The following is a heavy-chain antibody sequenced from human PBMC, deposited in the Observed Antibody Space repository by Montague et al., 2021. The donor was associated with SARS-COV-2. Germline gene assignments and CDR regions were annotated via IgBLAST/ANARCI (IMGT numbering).Heavy chain of an antibody. D-gene: IGHD4-17*01. CDR1: GGSIRSGSYY. J-gene: IGHJ6*02. Sequence: TLSLTCTVSGGSIRSGSYYWSWIRQPAGKGLEGIRRIYSSGSTNYNPSLKSRVTMSVDTSKNQFSLKVSSVTAADTAVYYCARDYGDYSYYYGLDVWGQGTTVTVSS. CDR2: IYSSGST. V-gene: IGHV4-61*02. CDR3: ARDYGDYSYYYGLDV.